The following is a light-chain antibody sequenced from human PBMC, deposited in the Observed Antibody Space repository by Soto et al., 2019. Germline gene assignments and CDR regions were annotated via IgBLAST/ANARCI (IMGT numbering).Light chain of an antibody. Sequence: DIQMTQSPSTLSASVGDRVTITCRASQSISSWWAWYQQKPGKAPKLLIYKTSALESGDSSRFSGSRSGTEFPLTISRFYRDNFPTYSCQQSFTFRPATKMDI. V-gene: IGKV1-5*03. CDR3: QQSFT. CDR1: QSISSW. CDR2: KTS. J-gene: IGKJ3*01.